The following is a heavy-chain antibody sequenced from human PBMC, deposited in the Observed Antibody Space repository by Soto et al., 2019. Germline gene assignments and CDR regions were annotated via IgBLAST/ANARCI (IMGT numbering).Heavy chain of an antibody. D-gene: IGHD6-13*01. CDR3: VRSHVSATGIDWFDP. V-gene: IGHV1-3*01. J-gene: IGHJ5*02. Sequence: AASVKVSCKASGYTFTSYGIHWVRQAPGQRLEWMGWINAANGDTKYSPKFQGRVTITRDTSASTAYMELSSLRSEDTAVYYCVRSHVSATGIDWFDPWGQGTLVTVSS. CDR2: INAANGDT. CDR1: GYTFTSYG.